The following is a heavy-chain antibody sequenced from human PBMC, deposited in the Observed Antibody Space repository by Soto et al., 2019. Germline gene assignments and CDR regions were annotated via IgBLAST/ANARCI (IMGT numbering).Heavy chain of an antibody. D-gene: IGHD3-16*01. V-gene: IGHV3-74*03. CDR3: VKNGGQ. J-gene: IGHJ4*02. Sequence: EVQLVEFGGALVQPGGSLRLSCAASGFTFSSSWMHWVRQTPGRRLVWVSRINSDASITTYADSVKGRFTISRDNAQNTLYLQMNSLRVDDTGVYYCVKNGGQWGQGTLVTVSS. CDR1: GFTFSSSW. CDR2: INSDASIT.